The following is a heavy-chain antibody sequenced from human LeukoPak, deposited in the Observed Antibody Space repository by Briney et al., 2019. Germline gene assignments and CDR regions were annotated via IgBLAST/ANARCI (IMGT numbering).Heavy chain of an antibody. CDR1: GGSISSYY. CDR3: ARGTAVAGT. CDR2: IYYSGST. J-gene: IGHJ5*02. V-gene: IGHV4-59*01. D-gene: IGHD6-19*01. Sequence: SETLSLTCSVSGGSISSYYWNWIRQPPGKGLEWIGYIYYSGSTNYNPSLKSRVTISVDTSKNQFSLRLSSVTAADTAVYYCARGTAVAGTWGQGTLVTVSS.